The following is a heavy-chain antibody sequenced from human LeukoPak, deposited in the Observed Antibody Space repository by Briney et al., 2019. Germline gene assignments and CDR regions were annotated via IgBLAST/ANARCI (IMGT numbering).Heavy chain of an antibody. V-gene: IGHV3-48*01. Sequence: GGSLRLSCAASGFTFSSYSMNWVRLAPGKGLEWVSYISNSGSTTYYADSVRGRFTISRDNAKNSLYLQMNSLRVEDTAVYYCARGGTAVARGEYWGQGTLVTVSS. CDR1: GFTFSSYS. CDR3: ARGGTAVARGEY. J-gene: IGHJ4*02. CDR2: ISNSGSTT. D-gene: IGHD6-19*01.